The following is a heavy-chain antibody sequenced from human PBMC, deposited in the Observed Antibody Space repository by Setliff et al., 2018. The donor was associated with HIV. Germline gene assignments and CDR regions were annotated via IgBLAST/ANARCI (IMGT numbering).Heavy chain of an antibody. CDR2: MNPNNGNT. CDR3: ARGTAPXPASVLEFXEWLFPNWFDP. J-gene: IGHJ5*02. CDR1: GYNFTDYD. Sequence: AXVKVXXXASGYNFTDYDINWVRQATGQGLEWMGWMNPNNGNTGYAEXFQGXXXMTRDTSISTAYMELSSLGSGDTAVYYCARGTAPXPASVLEFXEWLFPNWFDPWGXGTLVTVSS. D-gene: IGHD3-3*02. V-gene: IGHV1-8*02.